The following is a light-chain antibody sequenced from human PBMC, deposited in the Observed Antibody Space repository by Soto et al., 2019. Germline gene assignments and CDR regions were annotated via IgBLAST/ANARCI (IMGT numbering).Light chain of an antibody. V-gene: IGKV2-28*01. J-gene: IGKJ5*01. Sequence: DIVLTLSPLSLPVTPEEPASISCRSSRSLLQSNGNNHVDWYLQRPGQSPQLLLYLASSRASGVPDRFSGSGSGTEFSLEISRVEAEDVGVYYCLQAAQSPLTFGQGT. CDR1: RSLLQSNGNNH. CDR2: LAS. CDR3: LQAAQSPLT.